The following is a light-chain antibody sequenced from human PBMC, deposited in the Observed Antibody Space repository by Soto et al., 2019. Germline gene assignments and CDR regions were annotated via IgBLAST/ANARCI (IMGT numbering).Light chain of an antibody. V-gene: IGKV3-11*01. Sequence: EIVLTQSPATLSLSPGERATLSCRASQSVGTYLAWHQQKPGQAPRLLLYDASTRATGIPARFSGSGSGTDFTLTISSLEPEDFAVYYCHQRSSWPLTFGGGTMVEIK. J-gene: IGKJ4*01. CDR3: HQRSSWPLT. CDR2: DAS. CDR1: QSVGTY.